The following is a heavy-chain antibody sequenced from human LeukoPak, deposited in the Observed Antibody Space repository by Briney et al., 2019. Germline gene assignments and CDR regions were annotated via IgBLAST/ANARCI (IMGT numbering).Heavy chain of an antibody. V-gene: IGHV3-23*01. J-gene: IGHJ4*02. CDR1: GFTFSSYA. CDR2: IIGSGGNT. CDR3: ARSSGYYYKSSPCDY. Sequence: GGSLRLSCAASGFTFSSYAMSWVRQAPGKGLEWVSSIIGSGGNTYHADSVKGRFTISRDNSKNTLYLQMNSLRAEDTAVYYCARSSGYYYKSSPCDYWGQGTLVTVSS. D-gene: IGHD3-22*01.